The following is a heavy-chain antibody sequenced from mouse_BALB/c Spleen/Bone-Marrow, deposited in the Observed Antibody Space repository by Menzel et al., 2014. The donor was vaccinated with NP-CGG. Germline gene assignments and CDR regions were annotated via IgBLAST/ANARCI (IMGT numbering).Heavy chain of an antibody. J-gene: IGHJ4*01. CDR3: ARDDYYAMDY. Sequence: EVMLVESGGGLVQPGGSLRLSCATSGFTFTDYYMSWVRQPPGKALEWLGFIRNKDNGYTTEYSASVKGRFTISRDNSQSILYLQMNTLRAEDSATYYCARDDYYAMDYWGQGTSVTVSS. CDR2: IRNKDNGYTT. CDR1: GFTFTDYY. V-gene: IGHV7-3*02.